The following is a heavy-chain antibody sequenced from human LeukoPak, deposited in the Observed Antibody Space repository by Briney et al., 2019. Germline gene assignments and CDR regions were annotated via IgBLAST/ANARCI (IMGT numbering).Heavy chain of an antibody. CDR1: GFTFSSYG. D-gene: IGHD3-10*01. CDR2: IRYGGNNK. CDR3: AKDLYGSGSLFDY. Sequence: GGSLRLSCAASGFTFSSYGMHWVRQAPGKGLEWVAFIRYGGNNKYYADSVKGRFTISRDNSKNTLSLQMNSLRGEDTAVYYCAKDLYGSGSLFDYWGQGTLVTVSS. V-gene: IGHV3-30*02. J-gene: IGHJ4*02.